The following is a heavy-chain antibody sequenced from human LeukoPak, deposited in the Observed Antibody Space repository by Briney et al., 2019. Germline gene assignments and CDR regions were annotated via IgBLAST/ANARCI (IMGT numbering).Heavy chain of an antibody. CDR2: IYPGDSDT. CDR1: GYRFTSYW. D-gene: IGHD2-2*01. CDR3: ASPPTRECSSISCPLFY. V-gene: IGHV5-51*01. Sequence: GGALEISFKGPGYRFTSYWIAWGRPMPGKGVEWMGIIYPGDSDTRYSPSFQGQVTISVDKSVSAAYLQWSSLKASDTAMYYCASPPTRECSSISCPLFYWGQGTLVTVSS. J-gene: IGHJ4*02.